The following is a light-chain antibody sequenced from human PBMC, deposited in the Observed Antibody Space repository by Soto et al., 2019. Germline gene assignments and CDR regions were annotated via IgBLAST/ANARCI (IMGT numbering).Light chain of an antibody. CDR1: EDIRTS. V-gene: IGKV1-33*01. CDR3: QHYNNLPPFT. J-gene: IGKJ3*01. Sequence: DIPMTQSPSSLSASVGARVSITCQASEDIRTSLSWFQHKPGRAPKLLIYGASYLETGVPSRFRGSGSGTDFSLPISSLQPEDIATYYCQHYNNLPPFTFGPGTIVDIK. CDR2: GAS.